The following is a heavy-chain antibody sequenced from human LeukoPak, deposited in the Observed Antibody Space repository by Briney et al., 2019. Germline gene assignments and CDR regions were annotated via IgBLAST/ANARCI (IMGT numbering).Heavy chain of an antibody. CDR1: GFTSSSHW. D-gene: IGHD6-19*01. V-gene: IGHV3-7*01. CDR3: ATIEAVRFHY. J-gene: IGHJ4*02. Sequence: GSLRLSCADSGFTSSSHWMCWVRQAPGKGLEWVANIKQDGSEIYYLDSVKGRFTISRDNAKNSLYLQMNSLRVEDTAVYYCATIEAVRFHYWGQGTLVTVSS. CDR2: IKQDGSEI.